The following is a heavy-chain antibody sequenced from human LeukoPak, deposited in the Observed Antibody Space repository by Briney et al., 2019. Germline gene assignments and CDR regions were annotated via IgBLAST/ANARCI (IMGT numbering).Heavy chain of an antibody. CDR2: IWYDGSNK. CDR3: AKSGAGSSWYEFFDY. J-gene: IGHJ4*02. D-gene: IGHD6-13*01. V-gene: IGHV3-30*02. Sequence: GGSLRLSCAASGFTFSSYGMHWVRQAPGKGLEWEAFIWYDGSNKYYADSVKGRFTISRENSKNTLYLQMNSLRAEDTAVYYCAKSGAGSSWYEFFDYWGQGTLVTVSS. CDR1: GFTFSSYG.